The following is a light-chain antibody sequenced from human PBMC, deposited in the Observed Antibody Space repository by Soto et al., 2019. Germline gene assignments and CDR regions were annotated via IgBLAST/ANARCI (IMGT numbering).Light chain of an antibody. CDR1: QSISNH. Sequence: DIQMTQSPSSLSASVEDRVIITCRASQSISNHLNWYQQKPGKAPKLLIFAASSLQSGVPSRFSGSRYGPDLTLTISSLQPEDFATYYCQQSYSSPPTFGQGTKVEIK. CDR3: QQSYSSPPT. V-gene: IGKV1-39*01. J-gene: IGKJ1*01. CDR2: AAS.